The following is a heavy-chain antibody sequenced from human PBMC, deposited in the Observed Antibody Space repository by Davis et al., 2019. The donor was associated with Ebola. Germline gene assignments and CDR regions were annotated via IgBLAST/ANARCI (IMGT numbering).Heavy chain of an antibody. CDR1: GGSIGNSNYY. J-gene: IGHJ4*02. Sequence: SETLSLTCSVSGGSIGNSNYYCSWLRQPPGKGLEWIGSLFYTGTTYFTSSLNSRVAVSVDTSRNHFSLKLSSMTATDTAIYYCAIQVVGATRIFDFWGQGTLVTVSS. CDR2: LFYTGTT. D-gene: IGHD1-26*01. CDR3: AIQVVGATRIFDF. V-gene: IGHV4-39*02.